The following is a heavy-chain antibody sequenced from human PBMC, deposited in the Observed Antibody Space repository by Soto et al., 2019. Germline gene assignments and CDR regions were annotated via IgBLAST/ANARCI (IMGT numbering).Heavy chain of an antibody. D-gene: IGHD3-9*01. J-gene: IGHJ6*02. CDR1: GYTFTSYG. V-gene: IGHV1-18*01. Sequence: QVQLVQSGAEVKKPGASVKVSCKASGYTFTSYGISWVRQAPGQGLEWMGWISAYNGNTNYAQKLQGRVTMTTDTSTSTAYLELRSQRSDDTAVYYCAREGDYDILTGYYIIHYYYGMDVWGQGTTVTVSS. CDR2: ISAYNGNT. CDR3: AREGDYDILTGYYIIHYYYGMDV.